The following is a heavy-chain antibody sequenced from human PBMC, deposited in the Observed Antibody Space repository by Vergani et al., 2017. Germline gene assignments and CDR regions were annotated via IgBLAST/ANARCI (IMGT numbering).Heavy chain of an antibody. J-gene: IGHJ4*02. CDR1: GFTFDDYA. V-gene: IGHV3-9*01. Sequence: EVQLVESGGGLVQPGRSLRLSCAASGFTFDDYAMHWVRQAPGKGLEWVSGISWNSGSIGYADSVKGRFTISRDNAKNSLYLQMNSLRAEDTALYYCAKDVYDSSGYFVYWGQGTLVTVSS. D-gene: IGHD3-22*01. CDR2: ISWNSGSI. CDR3: AKDVYDSSGYFVY.